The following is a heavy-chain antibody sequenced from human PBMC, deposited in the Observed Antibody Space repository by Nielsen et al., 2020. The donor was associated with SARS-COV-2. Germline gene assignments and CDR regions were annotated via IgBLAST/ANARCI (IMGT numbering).Heavy chain of an antibody. CDR3: AKARDFWSGYHYYYYGMDA. CDR1: GFTFSSYG. V-gene: IGHV3-33*06. D-gene: IGHD3-3*01. Sequence: GGSLRLSCAASGFTFSSYGMHWVRQAPGKGLEWVAVIWYDGSNKYYADSVKGRFTISRDNSKNTLYLQMNSLRAEDTAVYYCAKARDFWSGYHYYYYGMDAWGQGTTVTVSS. CDR2: IWYDGSNK. J-gene: IGHJ6*02.